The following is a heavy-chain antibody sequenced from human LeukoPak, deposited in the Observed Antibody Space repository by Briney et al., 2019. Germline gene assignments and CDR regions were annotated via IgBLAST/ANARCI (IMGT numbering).Heavy chain of an antibody. Sequence: SETLSLTCTVSGGSISGYYWSWIRQPPGKGLEWIGYIYTSGSTNYNPSLKSRVTISVDTSKNQFSLRLSSVAAADAAMYFCARAYSRSYSHFDDWGQGTLVTVSS. J-gene: IGHJ4*02. CDR2: IYTSGST. CDR1: GGSISGYY. D-gene: IGHD1-26*01. CDR3: ARAYSRSYSHFDD. V-gene: IGHV4-4*09.